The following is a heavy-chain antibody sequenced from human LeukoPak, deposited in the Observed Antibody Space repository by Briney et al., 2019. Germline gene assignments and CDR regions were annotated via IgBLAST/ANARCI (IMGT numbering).Heavy chain of an antibody. CDR1: GFTFSSNW. D-gene: IGHD6-13*01. CDR2: INYDGTSI. CDR3: ARGLSDSWFYFAS. Sequence: PGGSLRLSCTASGFTFSSNWMHGVRQVPGKGPVWVSRINYDGTSISYAESVKGRFTISRDNAKNTLYLQMNSLRAEDTAVYHCARGLSDSWFYFASWGQGTLVTVSS. J-gene: IGHJ4*02. V-gene: IGHV3-74*01.